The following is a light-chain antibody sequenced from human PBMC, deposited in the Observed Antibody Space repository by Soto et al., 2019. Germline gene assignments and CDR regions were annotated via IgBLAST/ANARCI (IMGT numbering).Light chain of an antibody. CDR2: STN. CDR3: LLYYGGQLGV. Sequence: QAVVTQEPSLTVSPGGPVTLTCASSPGAVTTGYYPNWFQQKPGQAPRALIYSTNNKYSWTPARFSGSLLGGKAALTLSGVQPEDEADYYCLLYYGGQLGVFGGGTKLTVL. V-gene: IGLV7-43*01. CDR1: PGAVTTGYY. J-gene: IGLJ2*01.